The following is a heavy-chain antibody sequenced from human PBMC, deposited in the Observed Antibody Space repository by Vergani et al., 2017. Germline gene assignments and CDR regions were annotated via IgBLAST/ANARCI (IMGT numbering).Heavy chain of an antibody. V-gene: IGHV4-59*01. J-gene: IGHJ5*02. D-gene: IGHD3-3*01. Sequence: QVQLQESGPGLVKPSETLSLTCTVSGGSISSYYWSWIRQPPGKGLEWIGYIYYSGSTNYNPSHKSRVTISVDTSKNQFSLKLSSVTAADTAVYYCARASIFGVVTNNWFDPWGQGTLVTVSS. CDR2: IYYSGST. CDR3: ARASIFGVVTNNWFDP. CDR1: GGSISSYY.